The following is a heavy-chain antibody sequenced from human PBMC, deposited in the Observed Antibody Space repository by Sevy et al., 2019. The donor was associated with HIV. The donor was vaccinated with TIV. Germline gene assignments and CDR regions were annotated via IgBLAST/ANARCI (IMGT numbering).Heavy chain of an antibody. Sequence: SETLSLTCTVSGGSITSLYWNWIRQPPGKGLEWIANIYYNGNINYNPSLKSRVTLSLDTSKNHFPLRLSSVTAADTAMYYCAGENAWGRGYSWGQGTLVTVSS. J-gene: IGHJ4*02. CDR2: IYYNGNI. CDR1: GGSITSLY. D-gene: IGHD1-26*01. CDR3: AGENAWGRGYS. V-gene: IGHV4-59*08.